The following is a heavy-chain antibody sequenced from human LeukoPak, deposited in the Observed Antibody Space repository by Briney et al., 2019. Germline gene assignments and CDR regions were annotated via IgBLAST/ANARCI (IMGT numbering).Heavy chain of an antibody. Sequence: KPSETLSLTCAVYGGSFSGYYWSWIRQPPGKGLEWIGEINHSGSTNYNPSLKSRVTISVDTSKNQFSLKLSSVTAADTAVYYCARTELGYCSGGSCPHYYYYYMDVWGKGTTVTVSS. V-gene: IGHV4-34*01. CDR1: GGSFSGYY. D-gene: IGHD2-15*01. CDR3: ARTELGYCSGGSCPHYYYYYMDV. CDR2: INHSGST. J-gene: IGHJ6*03.